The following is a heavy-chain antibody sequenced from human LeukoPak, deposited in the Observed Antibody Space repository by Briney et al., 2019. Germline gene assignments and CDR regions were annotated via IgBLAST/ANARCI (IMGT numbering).Heavy chain of an antibody. CDR2: IKSKTDGGTT. CDR1: GFTFSNAW. V-gene: IGHV3-15*01. CDR3: TKRAYDSSGYTF. Sequence: TGGSLRLSCAASGFTFSNAWMSWVRQAPGQGLEWVGRIKSKTDGGTTDYAAPVKGRLTISRDDSKNTLYLQMNSLKTEYTAVYYCTKRAYDSSGYTFWGQGTLVTVSS. J-gene: IGHJ4*02. D-gene: IGHD3-22*01.